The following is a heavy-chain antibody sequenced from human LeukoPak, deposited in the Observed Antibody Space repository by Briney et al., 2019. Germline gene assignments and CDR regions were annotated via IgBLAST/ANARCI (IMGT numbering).Heavy chain of an antibody. CDR1: GFTFSSYA. V-gene: IGHV3-23*01. CDR3: AKGGTMVLNSPPFFDY. J-gene: IGHJ4*02. Sequence: GGSLRLSCAASGFTFSSYAMSWVRQAPGKGLEWVSAISGSGGSTYYADSVKGRFTISRDNSKNTLYLQMNSLRAEDTAVYYCAKGGTMVLNSPPFFDYWGQGTQVTVSS. CDR2: ISGSGGST. D-gene: IGHD3-10*01.